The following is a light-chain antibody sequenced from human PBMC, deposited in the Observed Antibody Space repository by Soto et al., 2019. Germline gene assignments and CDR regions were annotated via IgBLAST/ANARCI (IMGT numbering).Light chain of an antibody. V-gene: IGLV1-36*01. CDR1: SSNIGNNA. Sequence: QSVLTQPPSVSEAPRQRVTISCSGSSSNIGNNAVNWYQQLPGKAPKLLIYYDVLLPSGVSDRFSGSKSATSASLAISGLQSEDEADYYCAAWDDSLNGYAFGTGTKVTVL. CDR3: AAWDDSLNGYA. CDR2: YDV. J-gene: IGLJ1*01.